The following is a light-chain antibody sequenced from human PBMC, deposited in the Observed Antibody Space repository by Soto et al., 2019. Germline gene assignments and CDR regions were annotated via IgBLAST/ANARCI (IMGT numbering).Light chain of an antibody. CDR1: SSDVGGYNY. CDR3: CSYTTSSTYV. Sequence: QAVLTQPASVSGSPGQWIAISCTGTSSDVGGYNYVSWYQQHPGKAPKLMIYDVSNRPSGVSNRFSGSKSGNTASLTISGLQAEDEADYYCCSYTTSSTYVFGTGTKLTVL. V-gene: IGLV2-14*03. CDR2: DVS. J-gene: IGLJ1*01.